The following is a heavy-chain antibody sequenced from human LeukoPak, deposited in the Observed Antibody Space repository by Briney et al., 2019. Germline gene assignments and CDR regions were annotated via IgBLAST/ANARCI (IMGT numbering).Heavy chain of an antibody. CDR2: FNPSGGST. CDR3: ATGPGGYSSDWSVGEIDY. J-gene: IGHJ4*02. CDR1: GYTLTELS. D-gene: IGHD6-19*01. V-gene: IGHV1-46*01. Sequence: ASVKVSCKVSGYTLTELSMHWVRQAPGQGLEWMGIFNPSGGSTTYAQKFLGKVAMTGDMSTSTVYMELSSLRSEDTAVYYCATGPGGYSSDWSVGEIDYWGQGTLVTVSS.